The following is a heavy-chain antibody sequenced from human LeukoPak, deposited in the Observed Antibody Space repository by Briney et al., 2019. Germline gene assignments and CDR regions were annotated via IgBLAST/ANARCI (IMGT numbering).Heavy chain of an antibody. D-gene: IGHD3-10*01. J-gene: IGHJ4*02. CDR3: ARVLSYPDY. CDR2: IIPVFNSP. CDR1: GGAFSSSA. V-gene: IGHV1-69*13. Sequence: AASVKVSCKASGGAFSSSAVSWVRQAPGQGLEWMGGIIPVFNSPNYAQKFLGRLTITADESTRTAYMELSSLRSEDTAVYYCARVLSYPDYWGQGTLVTVSS.